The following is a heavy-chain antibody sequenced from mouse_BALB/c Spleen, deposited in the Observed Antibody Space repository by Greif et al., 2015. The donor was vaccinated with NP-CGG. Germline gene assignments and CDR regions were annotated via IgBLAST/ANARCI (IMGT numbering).Heavy chain of an antibody. D-gene: IGHD4-1*01. V-gene: IGHV2-9*02. CDR1: GFSLTSYG. CDR2: MWAGGST. Sequence: VKVEESGPDLVAPSQSLSITCTVSGFSLTSYGVHWVRQPPGKGLEWLGVMWAGGSTNYNSALMSRLSISKDNSKSQVFLKMNSLQTDDTAMYYCARGWDGNFDYWGQGTTLTVSS. J-gene: IGHJ2*01. CDR3: ARGWDGNFDY.